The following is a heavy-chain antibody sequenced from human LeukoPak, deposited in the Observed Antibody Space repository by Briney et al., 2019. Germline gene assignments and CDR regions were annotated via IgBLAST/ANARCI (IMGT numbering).Heavy chain of an antibody. D-gene: IGHD2-2*01. CDR3: ARVLVVDYYYYYGMDV. V-gene: IGHV1-8*01. J-gene: IGHJ6*02. CDR2: MNPNSGNT. CDR1: GYTFTSYD. Sequence: ASVKVSCKASGYTFTSYDINWVRQAPGQGLEWMGWMNPNSGNTGYAQKFQGRVTMTRNTSISTAYMELSSLRSEDTAVYYCARVLVVDYYYYYGMDVWGQGTTVTVSS.